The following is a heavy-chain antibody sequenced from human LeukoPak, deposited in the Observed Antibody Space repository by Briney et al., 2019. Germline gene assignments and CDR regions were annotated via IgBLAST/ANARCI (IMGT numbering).Heavy chain of an antibody. D-gene: IGHD2-2*02. J-gene: IGHJ3*02. V-gene: IGHV4-39*01. CDR2: IYYSGST. Sequence: SETLSLTCTVSGGSISSSSYYWGWIRQPPGKGLEWIGSIYYSGSTYYNPSLKSRVTISVDTSKNQFSLKLSSVTAADTAVYYCAGPIVVVPAAISNDAFDIWGQGTMVTVSS. CDR1: GGSISSSSYY. CDR3: AGPIVVVPAAISNDAFDI.